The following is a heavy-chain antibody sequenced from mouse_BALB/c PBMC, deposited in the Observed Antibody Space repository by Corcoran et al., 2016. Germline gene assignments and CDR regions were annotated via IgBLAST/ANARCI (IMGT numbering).Heavy chain of an antibody. Sequence: QIQLVQSGPELKKPGETVKISCKASGYTFTNYGMNWVKQAPGKGLKWMGWINTYTGEPTYADDFKGRFAFSLETSASTAYLQINNLKNEDTATYFCAITMEVADYYAMDYWGQGTSVTVSS. V-gene: IGHV9-3-1*01. CDR2: INTYTGEP. D-gene: IGHD1-1*01. CDR3: AITMEVADYYAMDY. CDR1: GYTFTNYG. J-gene: IGHJ4*01.